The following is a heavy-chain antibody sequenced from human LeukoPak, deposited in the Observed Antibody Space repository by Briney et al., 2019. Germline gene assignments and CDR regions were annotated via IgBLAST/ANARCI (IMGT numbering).Heavy chain of an antibody. V-gene: IGHV3-15*04. CDR2: IASKTDGGTT. CDR3: TTGIRGD. CDR1: GLTLTNAW. J-gene: IGHJ4*02. Sequence: GGSLRLFCAASGLTLTNAWMNWVRQAPGKGLEWVGRIASKTDGGTTDYAAPVKGRFTISRDDPKNTLFLQMNSLKTEDTAVYYCTTGIRGDCGQGTLVTVSS.